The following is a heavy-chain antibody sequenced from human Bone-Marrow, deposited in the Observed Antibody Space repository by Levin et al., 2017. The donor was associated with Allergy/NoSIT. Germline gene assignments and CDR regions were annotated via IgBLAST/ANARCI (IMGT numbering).Heavy chain of an antibody. CDR3: ARDPAKNYSSGWQSSGAFDI. Sequence: SETLSLTCAVYGGSFSGYYWSWIRQPPGKGLEWIGEINHSGSTNYNPSLKSRVTISVDTSKNQFSLKLSSVTAADTAVYYCARDPAKNYSSGWQSSGAFDIWGQGTMVTVSS. CDR1: GGSFSGYY. CDR2: INHSGST. J-gene: IGHJ3*02. V-gene: IGHV4-34*01. D-gene: IGHD6-19*01.